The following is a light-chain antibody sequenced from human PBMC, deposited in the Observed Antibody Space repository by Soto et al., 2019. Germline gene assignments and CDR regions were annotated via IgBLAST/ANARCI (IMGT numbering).Light chain of an antibody. CDR3: QQRST. J-gene: IGKJ1*01. Sequence: EIVLTQSPATLSLSPGERATLSCRASQSVSSYLAWYQQKPGQAPRLLTYDASNRATGIPARFSGSGSGTDFTLTISSLEPEDFAVYYCQQRSTFGQGTKVDIK. CDR2: DAS. V-gene: IGKV3-11*01. CDR1: QSVSSY.